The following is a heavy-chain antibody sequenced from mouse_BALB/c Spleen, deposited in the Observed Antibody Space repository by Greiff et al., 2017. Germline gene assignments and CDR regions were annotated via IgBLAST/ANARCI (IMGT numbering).Heavy chain of an antibody. CDR3: ARDEKLRLQDAMDY. CDR1: GFSLTSYG. J-gene: IGHJ4*01. Sequence: VKLQESGPGLVAPSQSLSITCTVSGFSLTSYGVHWVRQPPGKGLEWLGVIWAGGSTNYNSALMSRLSISKDNSKSQVFLKMNSLQTDDTAMYYCARDEKLRLQDAMDYWGQGTSVTVSS. V-gene: IGHV2-9*02. D-gene: IGHD1-2*01. CDR2: IWAGGST.